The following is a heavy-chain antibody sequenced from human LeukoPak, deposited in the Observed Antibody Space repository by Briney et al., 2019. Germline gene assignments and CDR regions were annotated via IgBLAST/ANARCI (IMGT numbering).Heavy chain of an antibody. V-gene: IGHV3-53*01. CDR1: GFTVSSNY. D-gene: IGHD3-10*01. Sequence: GGSLRPSCAASGFTVSSNYMSWVRQAPGKGLEWVSVIYSGGSTYYADSVKGRFTISRDNSKNTLYLQMNSLRAEDTAVYYCAREAMVRGVQLDIWGQGTMVTVSS. CDR3: AREAMVRGVQLDI. CDR2: IYSGGST. J-gene: IGHJ3*02.